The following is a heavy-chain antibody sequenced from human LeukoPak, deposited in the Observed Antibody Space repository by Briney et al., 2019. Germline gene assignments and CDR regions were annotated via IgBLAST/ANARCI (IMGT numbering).Heavy chain of an antibody. CDR3: ASPTGGAKGGDFDI. J-gene: IGHJ3*02. CDR1: GGSISISSYY. D-gene: IGHD1-26*01. V-gene: IGHV4-39*01. Sequence: SETLSLTCTVSGGSISISSYYWGWSRQPPGKGLELVGSIYYSGSTYYNPSLKSRVTIAVDTDKNQFSLKLSSVTAADTAVYYCASPTGGAKGGDFDIWGQGTMVTVSS. CDR2: IYYSGST.